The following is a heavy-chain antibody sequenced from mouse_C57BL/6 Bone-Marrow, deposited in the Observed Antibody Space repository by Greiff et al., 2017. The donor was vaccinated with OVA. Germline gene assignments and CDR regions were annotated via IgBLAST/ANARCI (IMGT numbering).Heavy chain of an antibody. Sequence: VQLQQSGAELVRPGSSVKMSCKTSGFTFTNYGINWVKQRPGQGLEWIGNIYPGNGYTEYNEKFKGKATMTSDTSSSTAYMQLSSLTSEDSTIXFCARRGAKWTRPYYYAMDYWGQGTSVTVSS. V-gene: IGHV1-58*01. D-gene: IGHD1-3*01. J-gene: IGHJ4*01. CDR1: GFTFTNYG. CDR3: ARRGAKWTRPYYYAMDY. CDR2: IYPGNGYT.